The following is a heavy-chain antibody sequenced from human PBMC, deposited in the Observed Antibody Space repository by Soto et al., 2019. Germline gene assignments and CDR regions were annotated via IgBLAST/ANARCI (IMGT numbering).Heavy chain of an antibody. D-gene: IGHD6-13*01. CDR1: GGSISSYY. CDR2: IYYSGST. CDR3: ARDSSSWYGSHNWFDP. Sequence: SETLSLSCTVSGGSISSYYWSWIRQPPGKGLEWIGYIYYSGSTNYNPSLKSRVTISVDTSKNQFSLKLSSVTAADTAVYYCARDSSSWYGSHNWFDPWGQGTLVTVSS. J-gene: IGHJ5*02. V-gene: IGHV4-59*01.